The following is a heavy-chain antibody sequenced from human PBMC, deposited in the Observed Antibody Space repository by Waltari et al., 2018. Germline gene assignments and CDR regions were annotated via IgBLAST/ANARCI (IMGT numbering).Heavy chain of an antibody. V-gene: IGHV3-33*03. D-gene: IGHD3-10*01. J-gene: IGHJ4*02. CDR3: AKDAFGNTYLDY. CDR1: GFSLSNYG. Sequence: HVQLVESGGGVVQPGKSLRLSCVASGFSLSNYGMHWVRQTPGRGLGWVALTWSDGSVEYYADSVRGRFTVSRDNSKNILYLDMDSLRVDDTATYYCAKDAFGNTYLDYWGQGTLVTVSS. CDR2: TWSDGSVE.